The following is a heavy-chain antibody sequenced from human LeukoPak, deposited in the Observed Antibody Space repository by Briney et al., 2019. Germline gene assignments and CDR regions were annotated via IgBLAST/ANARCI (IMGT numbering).Heavy chain of an antibody. J-gene: IGHJ4*02. CDR1: GFTFSYYW. D-gene: IGHD6-19*01. CDR2: IKQDGSET. V-gene: IGHV3-7*01. Sequence: PGGSLRLSCAASGFTFSYYWMSWVRQAPGKGLEWVANIKQDGSETYYVDSVKGRFTISRDNAKNSLYLQMNSLRAEDTAVYYCARDIAVAGTGDYWGQGTLVTVSS. CDR3: ARDIAVAGTGDY.